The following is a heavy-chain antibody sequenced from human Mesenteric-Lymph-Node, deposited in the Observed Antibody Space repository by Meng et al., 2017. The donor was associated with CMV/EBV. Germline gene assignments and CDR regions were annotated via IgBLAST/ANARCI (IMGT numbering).Heavy chain of an antibody. CDR1: GYTFTAYY. V-gene: IGHV1-2*02. CDR2: INPNSGDT. CDR3: ARDRGYCGGDCPVFDF. Sequence: SVKVSCKASGYTFTAYYIHWVRQAPGQGLEWMGWINPNSGDTNYAQKFQGRVTITRDTSISTAYMELSRLRSDDTAVYYCARDRGYCGGDCPVFDFWGQGTLVTVSS. J-gene: IGHJ4*02. D-gene: IGHD2-21*01.